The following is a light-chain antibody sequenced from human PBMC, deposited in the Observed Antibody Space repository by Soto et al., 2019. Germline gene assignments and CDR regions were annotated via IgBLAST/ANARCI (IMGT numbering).Light chain of an antibody. J-gene: IGKJ4*01. CDR3: QQYGSSPGFT. V-gene: IGKV3-20*01. CDR1: QSFHTNY. CDR2: GAS. Sequence: EIVLTQSPGTLSLSPGERATPSCRASQSFHTNYLAWYQQRPGQAPRLLIYGASNRASGIPERFSGSGSGTDFTLTINRLQPEDSAVYFCQQYGSSPGFTFGGGTKIEI.